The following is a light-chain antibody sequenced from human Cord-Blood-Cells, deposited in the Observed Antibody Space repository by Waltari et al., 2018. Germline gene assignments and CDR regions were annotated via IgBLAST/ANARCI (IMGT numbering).Light chain of an antibody. CDR3: GQYGSTPT. J-gene: IGKJ1*01. Sequence: VLTQSPGTLSLSPGERATLSRGYSQSVSSSNVAWYEQKPGQEPRLHIYGASSRATGIPDRFSGSGSVTDFTLTDSRLEPEEFAVYHCGQYGSTPTFGQGTNGESK. CDR2: GAS. CDR1: QSVSSSN. V-gene: IGKV3-20*01.